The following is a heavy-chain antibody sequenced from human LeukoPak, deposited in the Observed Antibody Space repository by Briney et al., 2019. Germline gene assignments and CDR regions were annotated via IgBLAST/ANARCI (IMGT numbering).Heavy chain of an antibody. CDR1: GFTFSSYA. V-gene: IGHV3-23*01. J-gene: IGHJ4*02. CDR2: ISGSGGST. CDR3: ASSLLTRGRGPSDY. Sequence: GGSLRLSCAASGFTFSSYAMSWVRQTPGKGLEWVSAISGSGGSTYYADSVKGRFTISRDNSKNTLFLQMNSLRAEDTAFYYCASSLLTRGRGPSDYWGQGTLVTVSS. D-gene: IGHD3-16*01.